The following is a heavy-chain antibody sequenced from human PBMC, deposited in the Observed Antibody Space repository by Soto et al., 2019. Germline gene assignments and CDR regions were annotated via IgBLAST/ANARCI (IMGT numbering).Heavy chain of an antibody. V-gene: IGHV3-30-3*01. CDR1: GFTFSSYA. CDR2: ISYDGSNK. J-gene: IGHJ6*02. CDR3: ARPLLAYCGGDCYPLYCYYGMDV. D-gene: IGHD2-21*02. Sequence: QVQLVESGGGVVQPGRSLRLSCAASGFTFSSYAMHWVRQAPGKGLEWVAVISYDGSNKYYADSVKGRFTISRDNSKKTLYLQINSLSAEDTAVYYFARPLLAYCGGDCYPLYCYYGMDVWGQGTTVTVSS.